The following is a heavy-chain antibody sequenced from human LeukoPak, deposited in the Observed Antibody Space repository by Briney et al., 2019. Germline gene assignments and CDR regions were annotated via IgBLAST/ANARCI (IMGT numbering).Heavy chain of an antibody. J-gene: IGHJ6*02. CDR3: ARVPPTYYYDSSGPYGMDV. Sequence: GGSLRLSCADSGFIFSGHWVTWVRQAPGKGLEWVAVISYDGSNKYYADSVKGRFTISRDNSKNTLYLQMNSLRAEVTAVYYCARVPPTYYYDSSGPYGMDVWGQGTTVTVSS. V-gene: IGHV3-30*03. CDR2: ISYDGSNK. CDR1: GFIFSGHW. D-gene: IGHD3-22*01.